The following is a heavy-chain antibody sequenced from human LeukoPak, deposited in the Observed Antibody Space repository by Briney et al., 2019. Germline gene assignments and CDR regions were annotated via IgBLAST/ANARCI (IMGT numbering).Heavy chain of an antibody. CDR3: ARDHPTFDY. J-gene: IGHJ4*02. D-gene: IGHD2-15*01. Sequence: PGRSLRLSCAASGFTFDDYAMHWVRQAPGKGLEWVSGISWDSDSIGYADSVKGRFTISRDNAKNSLYLQMDSLRVEDTAIYYCARDHPTFDYWGQGIMVTVSS. CDR1: GFTFDDYA. CDR2: ISWDSDSI. V-gene: IGHV3-9*01.